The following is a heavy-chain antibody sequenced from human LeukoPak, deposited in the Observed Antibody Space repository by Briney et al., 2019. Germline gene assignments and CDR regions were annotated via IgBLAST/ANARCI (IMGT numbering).Heavy chain of an antibody. J-gene: IGHJ4*02. CDR3: AGITTNGYFEY. CDR1: GFTFSSFW. D-gene: IGHD1-1*01. Sequence: GGSLRLSCAASGFTFSSFWMGWVRQAPGKGLEWVASINYDASEEHHVDSVKGRFTVSRDNAKNSLYLQMTSLRAEDTAVYFCAGITTNGYFEYWGQGTLVTVSS. CDR2: INYDASEE. V-gene: IGHV3-7*01.